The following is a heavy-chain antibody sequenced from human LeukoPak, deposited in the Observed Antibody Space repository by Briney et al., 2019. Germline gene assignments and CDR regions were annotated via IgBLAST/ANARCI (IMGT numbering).Heavy chain of an antibody. J-gene: IGHJ4*02. CDR1: GFTFSGYS. D-gene: IGHD1-1*01. CDR3: ARDSIQLWPNAIDF. Sequence: GGSLRLSCATSGFTFSGYSMNWVRQAPRKGLEWISYISSSSINIHYGDSVKGRFTISRDNAENSLYLQMNSLRAEDTAVYYCARDSIQLWPNAIDFWGQGTLVTVSS. CDR2: ISSSSINI. V-gene: IGHV3-48*01.